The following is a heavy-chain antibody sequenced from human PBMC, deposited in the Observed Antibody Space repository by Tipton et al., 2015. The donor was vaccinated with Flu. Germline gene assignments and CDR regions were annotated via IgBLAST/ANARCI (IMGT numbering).Heavy chain of an antibody. D-gene: IGHD2-2*01. CDR3: ARGDCCSTSCLDY. Sequence: LRLSCTVSGGSISSYYWSWIRQPPGKGLEWIGYIYYSGSTNYNPSLKSRVTISVDTSKNQFSLKLSSVTAADTAVYHCARGDCCSTSCLDYWGQGTLVTVSS. J-gene: IGHJ4*02. CDR2: IYYSGST. CDR1: GGSISSYY. V-gene: IGHV4-59*01.